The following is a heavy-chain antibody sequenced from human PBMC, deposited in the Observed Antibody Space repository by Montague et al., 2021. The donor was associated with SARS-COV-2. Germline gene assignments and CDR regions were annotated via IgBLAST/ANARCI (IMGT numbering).Heavy chain of an antibody. CDR1: GFYFSYA. V-gene: IGHV3-30*04. CDR2: ISNDGSNK. D-gene: IGHD2-2*01. CDR3: ARESGRCHDGGYFDY. J-gene: IGHJ4*02. Sequence: SLRLSCAASGFYFSYAMLWVRQAPGKGLEWVAPISNDGSNKHYADSVKGRFTIARDNSKSTLYLQVTNLKAEDTAVYYCARESGRCHDGGYFDYWGQGTLVTVSS.